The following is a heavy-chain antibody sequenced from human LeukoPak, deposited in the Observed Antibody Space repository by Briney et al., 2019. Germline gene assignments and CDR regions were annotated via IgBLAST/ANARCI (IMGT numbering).Heavy chain of an antibody. D-gene: IGHD3-3*01. V-gene: IGHV3-15*01. Sequence: GGSLRLSCAASGFTFSNAWMSWVRQARGKGLEWVGRIKSKTDGGTTDYAAPVKGRFTISRDDSKNTLYLQMNSLKTEDTAVYYCTTVDYDFWSGIDYWGQGTLVTVSS. J-gene: IGHJ4*02. CDR1: GFTFSNAW. CDR2: IKSKTDGGTT. CDR3: TTVDYDFWSGIDY.